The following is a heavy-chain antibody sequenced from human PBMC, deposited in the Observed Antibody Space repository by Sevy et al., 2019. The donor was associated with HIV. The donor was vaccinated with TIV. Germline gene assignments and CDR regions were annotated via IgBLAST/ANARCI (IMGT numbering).Heavy chain of an antibody. CDR1: GGSTNSYY. Sequence: SETLSLTCSVSGGSTNSYYWSWIRQPAGKGLEWIGRIHASGSTAYNPSLQSRVTISIDKSKNRFSLSLTSLTAADTGVYYCARELPFATSSAWGQGTRVTVSS. V-gene: IGHV4-4*07. D-gene: IGHD6-6*01. CDR2: IHASGST. CDR3: ARELPFATSSA. J-gene: IGHJ5*02.